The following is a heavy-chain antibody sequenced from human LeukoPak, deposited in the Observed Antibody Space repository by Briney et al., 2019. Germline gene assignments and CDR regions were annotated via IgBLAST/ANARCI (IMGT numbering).Heavy chain of an antibody. CDR2: IWYDGSNK. J-gene: IGHJ6*03. CDR1: GFTFSSYD. CDR3: ARRHKAWNDAEHYYYYYMDV. D-gene: IGHD1-1*01. V-gene: IGHV3-33*01. Sequence: PGGSLRLSCAASGFTFSSYDMHWVRQAPGKGLEWVAVIWYDGSNKYYADSVKGRFTISRDNSKNTLYLQMNSLRAEDTAVYYCARRHKAWNDAEHYYYYYMDVWGKGTTVIVSS.